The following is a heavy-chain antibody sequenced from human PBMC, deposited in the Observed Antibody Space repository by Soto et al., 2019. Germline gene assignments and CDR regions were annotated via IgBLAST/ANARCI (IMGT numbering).Heavy chain of an antibody. CDR3: ARRRTFDY. CDR1: GGSISSYY. Sequence: QVQLQESGPGLVKPSETLSLTCTVSGGSISSYYWSWIRQPPGKGLEWIGDIYYSGSTNYNPSLKSRVTISVDTSKNQFSLKLSSVTAADTAVYYCARRRTFDYWGQGTLVTVST. J-gene: IGHJ4*02. V-gene: IGHV4-59*01. CDR2: IYYSGST.